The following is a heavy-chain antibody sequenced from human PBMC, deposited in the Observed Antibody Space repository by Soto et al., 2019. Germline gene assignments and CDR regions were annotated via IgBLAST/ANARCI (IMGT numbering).Heavy chain of an antibody. CDR3: AGSYSSSWTYYYSYAMDV. D-gene: IGHD6-13*01. J-gene: IGHJ6*02. CDR1: GGSISSSSYY. V-gene: IGHV4-39*01. CDR2: IYYSGST. Sequence: SETLSLTCTVSGGSISSSSYYWGWIRQPPGKGLEWIGSIYYSGSTYYNPSLKSRVTISVDTSKNQFSLKLSSVTAADTAVYYCAGSYSSSWTYYYSYAMDVWGPGPTVTVS.